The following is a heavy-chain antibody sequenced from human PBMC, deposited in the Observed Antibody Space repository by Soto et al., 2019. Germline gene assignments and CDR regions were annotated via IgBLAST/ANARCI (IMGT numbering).Heavy chain of an antibody. V-gene: IGHV3-30-3*01. J-gene: IGHJ4*02. CDR1: GFTVSNYA. CDR2: ISYDGSNK. CDR3: ERDLGNNYGSFAY. Sequence: XECLRLSCVASGFTVSNYAMNGVRQAPGKGLEWVAVISYDGSNKYYADSVKGRITISRDNSRNTLYLQMNNLRAEDTAMYYCERDLGNNYGSFAYWGQGTLVTVSS. D-gene: IGHD4-17*01.